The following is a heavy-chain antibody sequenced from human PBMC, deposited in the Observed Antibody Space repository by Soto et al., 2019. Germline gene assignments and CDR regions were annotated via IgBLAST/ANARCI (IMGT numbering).Heavy chain of an antibody. V-gene: IGHV4-59*01. D-gene: IGHD6-13*01. CDR2: IYYSGST. CDR1: GGSISSYY. J-gene: IGHJ6*02. CDR3: TTKSLPYSSSWYAGKRETLKYGMDV. Sequence: SETLSLTCTVSGGSISSYYWSWIRQPPGKGLEWIGYIYYSGSTNYNPSLKSRVTISVDTSKNQFSLKLSSVTAADTAVYYCTTKSLPYSSSWYAGKRETLKYGMDVWGQGTTVTVSS.